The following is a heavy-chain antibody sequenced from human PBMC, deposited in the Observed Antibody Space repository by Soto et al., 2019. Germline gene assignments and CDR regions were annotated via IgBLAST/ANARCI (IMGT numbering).Heavy chain of an antibody. Sequence: PSETLSLTCTVSGGSISSYYWSWIRQPPGKGLEWIGYIYYSGSTNYNPSLKSRVTISVDTSKNQFSLKLSSVTAADTAVYYCARDSYDSSGYYRTFDYWGQGTLVTVSS. J-gene: IGHJ4*02. V-gene: IGHV4-59*01. D-gene: IGHD3-22*01. CDR1: GGSISSYY. CDR2: IYYSGST. CDR3: ARDSYDSSGYYRTFDY.